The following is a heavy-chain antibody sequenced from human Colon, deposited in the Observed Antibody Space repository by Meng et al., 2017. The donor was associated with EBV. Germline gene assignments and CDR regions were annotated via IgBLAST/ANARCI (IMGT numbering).Heavy chain of an antibody. CDR2: IYYSGST. Sequence: QVPLQESGPGLVTPSQTLSLTCTVSGGSISSGGYYWSWIRQHPGKGLEWIGYIYYSGSTYYNPSLKSRVTISIDTSKNQFSLKLSSVTAADTAVYYCARGPSRWLQFSFDYWGQGTLVTVSS. J-gene: IGHJ4*02. V-gene: IGHV4-31*03. CDR1: GGSISSGGYY. CDR3: ARGPSRWLQFSFDY. D-gene: IGHD5-24*01.